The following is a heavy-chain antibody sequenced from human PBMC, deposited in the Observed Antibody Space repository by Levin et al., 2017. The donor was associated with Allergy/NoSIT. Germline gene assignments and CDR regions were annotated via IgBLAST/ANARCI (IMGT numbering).Heavy chain of an antibody. CDR1: GGSIRSGGYY. J-gene: IGHJ4*02. CDR3: ARAGVVVTAIYFDY. D-gene: IGHD2-21*02. V-gene: IGHV4-31*03. Sequence: SQTLSLTCTVSGGSIRSGGYYWSWIRQHPGKGLEWIGYIYYSGSTYYNPSLKSRVTISVDTSKNQFSLKLSSVTAADTAVDYCARAGVVVTAIYFDYWGQGTLVTVSS. CDR2: IYYSGST.